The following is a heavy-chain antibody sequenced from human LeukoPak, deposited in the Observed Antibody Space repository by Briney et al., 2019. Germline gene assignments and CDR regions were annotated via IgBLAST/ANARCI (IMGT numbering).Heavy chain of an antibody. J-gene: IGHJ5*02. V-gene: IGHV3-21*01. Sequence: PGGSLRLSCAASGFTFSSYSMNWVRQAPGKGLEWVSSISSSSSYIYYADSVKGRFTISRDSAKNSLYLQMNSLRAEDTAVYYCARGPDYYDSNWFDPWGQGTLVTVSS. CDR3: ARGPDYYDSNWFDP. D-gene: IGHD3-22*01. CDR2: ISSSSSYI. CDR1: GFTFSSYS.